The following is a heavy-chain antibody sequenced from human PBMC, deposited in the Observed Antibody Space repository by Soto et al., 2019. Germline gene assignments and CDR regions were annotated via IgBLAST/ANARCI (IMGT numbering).Heavy chain of an antibody. CDR2: IIPIFGTA. J-gene: IGHJ4*02. V-gene: IGHV1-69*13. CDR1: GCTFSSYA. Sequence: SVKVSCKASGCTFSSYAISWVRQAPGQGLEWMGGIIPIFGTANYAQKFQGRVTITADESTSTAYMELSSLRSEDTAVYYCARALSSSEARPFFGYWGQGTLVTVSS. D-gene: IGHD6-6*01. CDR3: ARALSSSEARPFFGY.